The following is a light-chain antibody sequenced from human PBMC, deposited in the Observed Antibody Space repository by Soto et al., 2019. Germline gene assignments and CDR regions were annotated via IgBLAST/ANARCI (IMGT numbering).Light chain of an antibody. Sequence: AIQLTQSPSSLSASVGDRVTITCRASQGISSALAWYQQKPGKAPKLQIYDASSLESGVPSRFSGSGSGTDFTLTISSLQPEDFATYYCQQFNSYPTFGQGTRLEIK. V-gene: IGKV1-13*02. CDR2: DAS. CDR3: QQFNSYPT. J-gene: IGKJ5*01. CDR1: QGISSA.